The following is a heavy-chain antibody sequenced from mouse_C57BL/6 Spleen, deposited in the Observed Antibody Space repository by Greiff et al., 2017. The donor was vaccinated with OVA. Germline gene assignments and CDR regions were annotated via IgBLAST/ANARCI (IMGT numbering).Heavy chain of an antibody. V-gene: IGHV1-50*01. CDR2: IDPSDSYT. Sequence: VQLQQPGAELVKPEASVKLSCKASGYTFTSYWMQWVKQRPGQGLEWIGEIDPSDSYTNYNQKFKGKATLTVDTSSSTAYMQLSSLTSEDSAVYYCARPYYYGSSSSYWYFDVWGTGTTVTVSS. CDR3: ARPYYYGSSSSYWYFDV. CDR1: GYTFTSYW. D-gene: IGHD1-1*01. J-gene: IGHJ1*03.